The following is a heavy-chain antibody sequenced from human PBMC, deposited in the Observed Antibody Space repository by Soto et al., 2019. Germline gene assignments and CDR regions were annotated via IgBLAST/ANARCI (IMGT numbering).Heavy chain of an antibody. J-gene: IGHJ4*02. D-gene: IGHD4-17*01. V-gene: IGHV1-69*17. CDR3: ALGTNGDYGDSVPFDY. Sequence: VQLGQSGAEVEKPGSSAKVSCKASGHTSNKYSITLVRQVPGQGLEWMGGIIPIFGITNYAQKLKGRVTITAEPSTSTAYMELSSLRSEETAVYYCALGTNGDYGDSVPFDYWGQGTLVTVSS. CDR2: IIPIFGIT. CDR1: GHTSNKYS.